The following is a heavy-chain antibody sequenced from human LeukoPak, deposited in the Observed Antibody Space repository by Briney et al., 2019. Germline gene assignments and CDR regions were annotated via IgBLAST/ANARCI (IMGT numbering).Heavy chain of an antibody. CDR1: GFTFSNYG. CDR3: ATFYTAMVTGGDY. CDR2: IRYDGSNK. D-gene: IGHD5-18*01. Sequence: QPGGSLRLSCAASGFTFSNYGMHWVRQTPGKGLEWVACIRYDGSNKYYADSVKGRFTISRDNAKNSLYLQMNSLRAEDTAVYYCATFYTAMVTGGDYWGQGTLVTVSS. V-gene: IGHV3-30*02. J-gene: IGHJ4*02.